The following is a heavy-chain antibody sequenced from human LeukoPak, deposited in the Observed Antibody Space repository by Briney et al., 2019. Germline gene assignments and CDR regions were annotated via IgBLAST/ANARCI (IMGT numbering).Heavy chain of an antibody. V-gene: IGHV3-53*01. CDR3: ARDSLLTVN. J-gene: IGHJ4*02. Sequence: PGGSLRLSCAASGFTFSSYSMSWVRQAPGKGLEWVSVIYSGGSTYYADSVKGRFTISRDDSKNTLYLQMNSLRAEDTAVYYCARDSLLTVNWGQGTLVTVSS. CDR1: GFTFSSYS. CDR2: IYSGGST. D-gene: IGHD2-8*02.